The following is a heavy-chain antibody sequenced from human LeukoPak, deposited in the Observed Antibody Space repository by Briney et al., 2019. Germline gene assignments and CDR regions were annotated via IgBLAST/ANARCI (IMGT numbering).Heavy chain of an antibody. CDR1: GGTFTSYA. J-gene: IGHJ4*02. Sequence: SVKVSCKASGGTFTSYAISWVRQAPGQGLEWMGGIIPIFGTANYAQKFQGRVTITADESTSTAYMELSSLRPEDTAVYYCSRDRGLGVDYWGQGTLVTVSS. CDR3: SRDRGLGVDY. CDR2: IIPIFGTA. V-gene: IGHV1-69*13.